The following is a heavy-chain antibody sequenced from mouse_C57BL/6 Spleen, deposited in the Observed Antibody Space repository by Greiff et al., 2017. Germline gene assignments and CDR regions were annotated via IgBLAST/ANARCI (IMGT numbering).Heavy chain of an antibody. CDR3: ARGADYFDD. J-gene: IGHJ2*01. Sequence: VQLQQPGAELVMPGASVKLSCKASGYTFTSYWMHWVKQRPGQGLEWIGEIDPSDSYTNYNQKFKGKSTLTVDKSSSTAYMQLSSLTSEDSAVYYCARGADYFDDWGQGTTLTVAS. CDR2: IDPSDSYT. CDR1: GYTFTSYW. V-gene: IGHV1-69*01.